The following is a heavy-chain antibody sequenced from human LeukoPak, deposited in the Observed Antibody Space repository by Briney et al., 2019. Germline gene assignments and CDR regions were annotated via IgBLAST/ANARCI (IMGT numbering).Heavy chain of an antibody. J-gene: IGHJ6*03. CDR2: IYYSGSA. CDR1: GDSISSYY. Sequence: NPSETLSLTCTVSGDSISSYYWSWIRQPPGKGLEWIGYIYYSGSANYNPSLKSRVTISVDTSKNQFSLKLSSVTAADTAVYYCARGVGQLPISYYMDVWGKGTTVTVSS. CDR3: ARGVGQLPISYYMDV. D-gene: IGHD6-6*01. V-gene: IGHV4-59*01.